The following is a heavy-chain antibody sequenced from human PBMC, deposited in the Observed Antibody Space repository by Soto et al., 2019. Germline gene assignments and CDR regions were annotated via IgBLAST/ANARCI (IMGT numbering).Heavy chain of an antibody. D-gene: IGHD2-2*02. CDR2: IYHSGST. J-gene: IGHJ4*02. V-gene: IGHV4-30-2*01. CDR3: ARGWRRAVPAAIPSYFDY. CDR1: GGSISSGGYS. Sequence: TLSLTCAVSGGSISSGGYSWSWIRQPPGKGLEWIGYIYHSGSTYYNPSLKSRVTISVDRSKNQFSLKLSSVTAADTAVYYCARGWRRAVPAAIPSYFDYWGQGTLVTVSS.